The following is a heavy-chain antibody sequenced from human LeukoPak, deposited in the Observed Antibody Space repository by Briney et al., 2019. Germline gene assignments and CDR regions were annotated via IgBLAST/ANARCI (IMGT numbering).Heavy chain of an antibody. J-gene: IGHJ4*02. D-gene: IGHD3-10*01. CDR2: IYYSGST. V-gene: IGHV4-59*04. Sequence: SETLSLTCTVSGGSISSYYWSWIRQPPGKGLEWIGYIYYSGSTYYNPSLKSRVTISVDTSKNQFSLKLSSVTAADTAVYYCASGYGSVDYWGQGTLVTVSS. CDR1: GGSISSYY. CDR3: ASGYGSVDY.